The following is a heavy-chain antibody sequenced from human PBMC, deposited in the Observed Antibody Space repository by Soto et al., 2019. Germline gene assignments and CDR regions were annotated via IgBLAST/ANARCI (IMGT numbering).Heavy chain of an antibody. CDR3: AKVSWEIDF. CDR1: GFTVSPNY. V-gene: IGHV3-66*01. J-gene: IGHJ4*02. Sequence: EVQLVESGGGLVQPGGSLRLSCAVSGFTVSPNYMSWVRQVPGQGLQWVSVFYRNNGTYYADSVKGRFTISIDNSKNTMFLHMISLRVDDTADYYCAKVSWEIDFWGQGTLVTVSS. D-gene: IGHD1-26*01. CDR2: FYRNNGT.